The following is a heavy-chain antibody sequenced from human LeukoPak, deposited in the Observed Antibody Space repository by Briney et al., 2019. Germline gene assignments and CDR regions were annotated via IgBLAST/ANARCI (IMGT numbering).Heavy chain of an antibody. J-gene: IGHJ6*03. CDR2: INGNGGEE. V-gene: IGHV3-23*01. Sequence: GGSLRLSCVGSGFIFRGYSMSWVRQAPGKGPEWVSTINGNGGEEYYADSVKGRFTISRDNSKNTVYLQMNSLRAEDTAAYYCAKTSHPFCYIEVWGKVTTVTAAS. CDR3: AKTSHPFCYIEV. CDR1: GFIFRGYS.